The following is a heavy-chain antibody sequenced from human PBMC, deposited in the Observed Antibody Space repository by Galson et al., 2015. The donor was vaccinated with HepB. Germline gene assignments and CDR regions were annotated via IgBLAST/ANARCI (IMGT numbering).Heavy chain of an antibody. CDR1: GFTFSTYS. J-gene: IGHJ6*02. CDR2: ISFISSTM. D-gene: IGHD3-22*01. Sequence: SLRLSCAASGFTFSTYSMNWVRQAPGKGLEWISYISFISSTMYYADSVKGRFTISRDNAKNSLYLQMNSLRDEGTALYFCARDGNYYDNKYYYGMDVWGQGTTVTVSS. V-gene: IGHV3-48*02. CDR3: ARDGNYYDNKYYYGMDV.